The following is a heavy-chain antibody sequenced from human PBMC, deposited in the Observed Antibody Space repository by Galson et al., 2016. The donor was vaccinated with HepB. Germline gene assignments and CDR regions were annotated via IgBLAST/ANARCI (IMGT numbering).Heavy chain of an antibody. D-gene: IGHD6-19*01. Sequence: SLRLSCAASGFTFSNYAMSWVRQAPGKGLEWVSAISGSADHTYYADSVKGRFTISRDNSKNTLYLQMTSLRAEDTAVYYCAKDLIAVAGPYFDSWGQGTLVTVSS. CDR1: GFTFSNYA. J-gene: IGHJ4*02. CDR2: ISGSADHT. CDR3: AKDLIAVAGPYFDS. V-gene: IGHV3-23*01.